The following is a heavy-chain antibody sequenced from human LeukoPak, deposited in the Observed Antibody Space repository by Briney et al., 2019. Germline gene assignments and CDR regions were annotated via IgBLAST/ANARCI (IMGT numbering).Heavy chain of an antibody. J-gene: IGHJ4*02. CDR3: AKNSPTYYYDSSGYWFDY. CDR2: ISGSGGST. CDR1: GFTFSSYA. D-gene: IGHD3-22*01. Sequence: GGSLRLSCAASGFTFSSYAMSWVRQAPGKGLEWVSAISGSGGSTYYADSVKGRFTISRGNSKNTLYLQMNSLRAEDTAVYYCAKNSPTYYYDSSGYWFDYWGQGTLVTVSS. V-gene: IGHV3-23*01.